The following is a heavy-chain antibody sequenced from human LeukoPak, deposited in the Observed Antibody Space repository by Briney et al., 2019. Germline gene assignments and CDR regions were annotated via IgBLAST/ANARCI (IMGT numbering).Heavy chain of an antibody. V-gene: IGHV1-2*02. CDR1: GYTFTSYY. J-gene: IGHJ3*02. CDR2: IHPNTGGT. Sequence: ASVKVSFKASGYTFTSYYMHWVRQAPGQGLEWMGWIHPNTGGTKYAQKFQGRVTMTRDTSSSTAYMELSSLRSADTAVYYCASEYKYDSSGANAFDIWGQGTMVTVSS. D-gene: IGHD3-22*01. CDR3: ASEYKYDSSGANAFDI.